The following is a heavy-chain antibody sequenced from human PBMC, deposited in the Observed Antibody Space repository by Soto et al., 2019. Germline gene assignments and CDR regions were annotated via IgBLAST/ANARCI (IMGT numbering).Heavy chain of an antibody. J-gene: IGHJ4*02. CDR1: GYTSNNYA. Sequence: ASVKVSCKASGYTSNNYAMHWVRQAPGQGLEWMGCINAGNGNTKYSQKFQDRVTISRDTSASTAYMELSSLRYEDTAFYYFDYWGQGTLVTVSS. V-gene: IGHV1-3*01. CDR3: DY. CDR2: INAGNGNT.